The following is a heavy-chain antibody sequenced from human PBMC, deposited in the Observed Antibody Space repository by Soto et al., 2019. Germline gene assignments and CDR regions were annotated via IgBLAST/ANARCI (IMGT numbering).Heavy chain of an antibody. J-gene: IGHJ6*02. CDR3: ARSEEDSDYYYYGMDV. D-gene: IGHD2-15*01. CDR1: GDTVSSNSVA. Sequence: SQTLSLTCVGSGDTVSSNSVAWNWVRQSPSRGLEWLGRTYYRSRWYSDYAVSVRSRIDINADTSKNQVSLQLDSVTPEDTAVYYCARSEEDSDYYYYGMDVWGQGTTVTVSS. V-gene: IGHV6-1*01. CDR2: TYYRSRWYS.